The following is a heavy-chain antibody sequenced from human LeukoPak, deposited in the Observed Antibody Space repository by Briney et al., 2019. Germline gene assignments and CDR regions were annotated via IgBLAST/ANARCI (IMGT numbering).Heavy chain of an antibody. CDR2: ISGSSYYI. D-gene: IGHD6-13*01. CDR3: AAGSSSWPFDP. CDR1: GFTFSSYT. Sequence: GGSLRLSCVASGFTFSSYTMNWVRQTPGKGLEWVSSISGSSYYIYYADSVRGRFTISRDNAKNSLYLQMNSLRAEDTAVYYCAAGSSSWPFDPWGQGTLVTVSS. J-gene: IGHJ5*02. V-gene: IGHV3-21*01.